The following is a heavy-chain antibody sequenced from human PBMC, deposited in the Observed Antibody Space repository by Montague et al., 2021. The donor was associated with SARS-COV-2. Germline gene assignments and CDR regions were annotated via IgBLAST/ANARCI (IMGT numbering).Heavy chain of an antibody. CDR2: IYDSGXT. CDR1: GGSISSSNYY. J-gene: IGHJ3*02. D-gene: IGHD5-12*01. Sequence: SETLSLTCTVPGGSISSSNYYWDWIRQPPGKGLEWIGSIYDSGXTXYXXXXKXRVTISVDTSKNHFSLKLSSVTAADTAVYYCARRGRKLLPVATTIGGFDIWGQGTMVTVSS. CDR3: ARRGRKLLPVATTIGGFDI. V-gene: IGHV4-39*02.